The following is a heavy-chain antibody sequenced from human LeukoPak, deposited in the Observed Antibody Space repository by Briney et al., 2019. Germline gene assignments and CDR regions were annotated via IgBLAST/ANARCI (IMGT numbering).Heavy chain of an antibody. CDR2: IVVGSGNT. CDR1: GFTFTSSA. J-gene: IGHJ5*02. Sequence: ASVKVSCKASGFTFTSSAMQWVRQARGQRLEWIGWIVVGSGNTNYAQKFQERVTITRDMSTNNPYRELSSLRSEDTAVYYCGADLTMVRGVPRWFDPWGQGTLVTVSS. CDR3: GADLTMVRGVPRWFDP. V-gene: IGHV1-58*02. D-gene: IGHD3-10*01.